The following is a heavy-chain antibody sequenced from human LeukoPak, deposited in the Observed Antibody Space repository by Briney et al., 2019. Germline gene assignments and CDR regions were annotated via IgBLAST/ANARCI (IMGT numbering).Heavy chain of an antibody. CDR3: ANIRGDTAMNMIFDH. Sequence: GGSLRLSCAASGFTFSSFAMNWVRQAPGKGLEWVSVISGSGGTTYYTDSVKGRFTISRDNSKNTLFLQMNSLRDEDTAVYYCANIRGDTAMNMIFDHWRQVTLVTVSS. CDR2: ISGSGGTT. J-gene: IGHJ4*02. D-gene: IGHD5-18*01. CDR1: GFTFSSFA. V-gene: IGHV3-23*01.